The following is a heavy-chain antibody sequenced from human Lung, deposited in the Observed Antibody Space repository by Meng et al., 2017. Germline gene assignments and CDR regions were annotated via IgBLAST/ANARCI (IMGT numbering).Heavy chain of an antibody. CDR1: GGSISSDNW. J-gene: IGHJ4*02. CDR2: IYHSGST. Sequence: VQRREPGPGLVKPSGTLSLTCAVSGGSISSDNWWSWVRQPPGKGLEWIGEIYHSGSTNYNPSLKSRITISVDKPKNQFSLTLSSVTAADTAVYYCTKNDFYCLGYWGQGTLVTVSS. V-gene: IGHV4-4*02. D-gene: IGHD2-21*01. CDR3: TKNDFYCLGY.